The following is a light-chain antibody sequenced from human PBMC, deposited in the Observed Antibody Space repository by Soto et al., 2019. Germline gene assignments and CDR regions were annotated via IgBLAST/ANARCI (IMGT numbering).Light chain of an antibody. Sequence: QSALTQPPSVSGSPGQSVTISRIGSSSDVGTYDRVSWYQAPPGTAPKLIIYEVHYRPSGVPDRFSGSKSGNTASLTISGLQAEDEADYYCSSYAASTTLLFGGGTKLTVL. V-gene: IGLV2-18*02. CDR2: EVH. CDR1: SSDVGTYDR. J-gene: IGLJ2*01. CDR3: SSYAASTTLL.